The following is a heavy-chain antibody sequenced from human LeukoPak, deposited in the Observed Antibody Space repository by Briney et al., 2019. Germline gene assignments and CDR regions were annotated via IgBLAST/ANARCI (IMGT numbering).Heavy chain of an antibody. CDR1: GFTFSSYS. CDR3: ARDNTYYYDSSGQSIDY. V-gene: IGHV3-23*01. Sequence: GGSLRLSCAASGFTFSSYSMNWVRQAPGKGLEWVSAISGSGGSTYYADSVKGRFTISRDNSKNTLYLQMNSLRAEDTAVYYCARDNTYYYDSSGQSIDYWGLGTLVTVSS. J-gene: IGHJ4*02. CDR2: ISGSGGST. D-gene: IGHD3-22*01.